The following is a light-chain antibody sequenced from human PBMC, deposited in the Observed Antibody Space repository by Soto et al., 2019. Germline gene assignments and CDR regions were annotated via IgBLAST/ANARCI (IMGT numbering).Light chain of an antibody. CDR3: QQYSTLPHT. CDR2: GIS. V-gene: IGKV3-20*01. Sequence: ESVLTQSPGTLSLSPGERATLSCRASQSVTNRYLAWYQQRPGQAPRLLFYGISNRATGIPDRFSGSGSGTDFTLTISRLEPEDFVVYYCQQYSTLPHTFGQGTKLEVK. J-gene: IGKJ2*01. CDR1: QSVTNRY.